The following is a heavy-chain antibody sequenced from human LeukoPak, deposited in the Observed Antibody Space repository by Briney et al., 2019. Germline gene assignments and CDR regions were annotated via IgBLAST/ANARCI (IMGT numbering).Heavy chain of an antibody. Sequence: GGSLRLSCAASGFTFDDYAMHWVRQAPGKGLEWVSLISGDGGSTYYADSVKGRFTISRDNSKNSLYLQMNSLRTEGTALYYCAKGGIGAFDIWGQGTMVTVSS. CDR1: GFTFDDYA. J-gene: IGHJ3*02. CDR2: ISGDGGST. V-gene: IGHV3-43*02. D-gene: IGHD3-10*01. CDR3: AKGGIGAFDI.